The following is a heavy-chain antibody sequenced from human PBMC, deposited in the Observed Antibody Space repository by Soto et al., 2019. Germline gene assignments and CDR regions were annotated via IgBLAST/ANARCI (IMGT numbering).Heavy chain of an antibody. Sequence: DVQLLESGGGLVQPGGSLRLSCAASGFTFSNYVISWVRQTPGKGLEWVSGISGRGDNTYYADSVKGRFTVSRDNSKNTLYLQMDSLRAEDKAVYYCAKTPLRVGPIDYWGQGTLVTVSS. V-gene: IGHV3-23*01. J-gene: IGHJ4*02. CDR3: AKTPLRVGPIDY. CDR1: GFTFSNYV. CDR2: ISGRGDNT. D-gene: IGHD2-15*01.